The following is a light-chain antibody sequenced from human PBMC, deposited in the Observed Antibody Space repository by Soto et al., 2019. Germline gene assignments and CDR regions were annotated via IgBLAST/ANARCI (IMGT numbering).Light chain of an antibody. V-gene: IGLV2-23*01. CDR1: SSDVGGYIL. Sequence: QSALTQPASVSGSPGQSITISCTGTSSDVGGYILVSWYQLHPGKAPKLMIYEGRKRPSGVSNRFSGSKSGNTASLTISGLQPEDEAHYYCCSYAGSSTWVFGGGTKLTVL. J-gene: IGLJ3*02. CDR3: CSYAGSSTWV. CDR2: EGR.